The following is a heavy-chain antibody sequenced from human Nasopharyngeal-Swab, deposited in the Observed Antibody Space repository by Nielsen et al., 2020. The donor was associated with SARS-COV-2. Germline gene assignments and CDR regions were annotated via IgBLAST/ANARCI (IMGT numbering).Heavy chain of an antibody. CDR3: ARVGGRTSPMGS. V-gene: IGHV3-7*01. J-gene: IGHJ4*02. Sequence: GESLKISCVASGFIFRDYWMSRVRQAPAKGLEWVASIKQDGSEKNYVDSVKGRFTISRDNAKNSLFLQMDSLRTEDTAFYYCARVGGRTSPMGSWGQGTLVTVSS. CDR1: GFIFRDYW. D-gene: IGHD3-10*01. CDR2: IKQDGSEK.